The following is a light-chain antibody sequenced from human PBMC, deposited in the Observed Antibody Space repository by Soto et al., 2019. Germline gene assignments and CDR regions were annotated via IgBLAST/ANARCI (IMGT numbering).Light chain of an antibody. CDR3: QQYNNWPRT. CDR2: GAS. CDR1: QSVSSN. Sequence: EIVMTQSPATLSVSPGERATLSCRASQSVSSNVVWYQQKPGQAPRLLIYGASTRATGIPARFSGSGSGTEFTLTISSLQSEDFAFYYCQQYNNWPRTFGQGTKVEIK. J-gene: IGKJ1*01. V-gene: IGKV3-15*01.